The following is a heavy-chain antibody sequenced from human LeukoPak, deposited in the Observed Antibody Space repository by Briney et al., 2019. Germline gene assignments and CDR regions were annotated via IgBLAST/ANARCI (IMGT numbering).Heavy chain of an antibody. CDR3: AREDGGPPYFDY. J-gene: IGHJ4*02. CDR2: IYSGGST. CDR1: GFTVSSNY. D-gene: IGHD4-23*01. V-gene: IGHV3-53*01. Sequence: PGGSLRLSCAASGFTVSSNYMSWARQAPGKGLEWVSVIYSGGSTYYADSVKGRFTISRDNSKNTLYLQMNSLRAEDTAMYYCAREDGGPPYFDYWGQGTLVTVSS.